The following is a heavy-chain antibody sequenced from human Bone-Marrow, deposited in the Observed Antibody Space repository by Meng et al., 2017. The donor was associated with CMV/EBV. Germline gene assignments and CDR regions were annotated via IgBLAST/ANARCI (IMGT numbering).Heavy chain of an antibody. CDR3: ARAYDFWSGRRVIFDD. J-gene: IGHJ4*02. V-gene: IGHV1-69*10. CDR1: GGTFSSYA. CDR2: IIPVPGIA. D-gene: IGHD3-3*01. Sequence: SVKVSCKSSGGTFSSYAISWVRQAPGQGLEWMGGIIPVPGIANYAQKFQGRVTITADISTRTAYMELNSLRSADMAVYYCARAYDFWSGRRVIFDDWGQGTLVTGSS.